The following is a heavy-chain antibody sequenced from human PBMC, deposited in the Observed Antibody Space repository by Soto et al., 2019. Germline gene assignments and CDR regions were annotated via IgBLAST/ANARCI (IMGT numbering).Heavy chain of an antibody. Sequence: SETLSLTCTVSGASINSGYYYWSWIRQPPGKGLEWIGHIYYIGSTYYNPSLKSRAGISVDSSKSQVSLKLTSVTAADTAVYFCARILMNYYRLDYSGQRALVTFCS. CDR3: ARILMNYYRLDY. D-gene: IGHD3-10*01. J-gene: IGHJ4*02. V-gene: IGHV4-30-4*01. CDR2: IYYIGST. CDR1: GASINSGYYY.